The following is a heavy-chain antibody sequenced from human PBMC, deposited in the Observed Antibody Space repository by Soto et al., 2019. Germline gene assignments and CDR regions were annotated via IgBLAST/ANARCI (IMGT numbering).Heavy chain of an antibody. CDR2: IYYSGST. Sequence: SETLSLTCTVSGGSISSYYWSWIRQPPGKGLEWIGYIYYSGSTNYNPSLKSRVTISVDTSKNQFSLKLSSVTAADTAVYYCARGVGSSSWCYYYGMDVWGQATTVTVSS. CDR1: GGSISSYY. V-gene: IGHV4-59*01. D-gene: IGHD6-13*01. CDR3: ARGVGSSSWCYYYGMDV. J-gene: IGHJ6*02.